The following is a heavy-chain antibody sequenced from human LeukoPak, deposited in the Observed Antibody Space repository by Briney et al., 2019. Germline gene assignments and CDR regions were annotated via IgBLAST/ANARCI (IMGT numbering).Heavy chain of an antibody. Sequence: GGSLRLSCTASEFTVSRNYMLWVRQAPGKGLEWVSLIFSNGDTHCADSVKGRFTISRDTSKNTVSLQMNSLRVEDTAVYYCTRDQMNYWGQGTLVTVSS. D-gene: IGHD5-24*01. CDR1: EFTVSRNY. J-gene: IGHJ4*02. CDR3: TRDQMNY. CDR2: IFSNGDT. V-gene: IGHV3-53*01.